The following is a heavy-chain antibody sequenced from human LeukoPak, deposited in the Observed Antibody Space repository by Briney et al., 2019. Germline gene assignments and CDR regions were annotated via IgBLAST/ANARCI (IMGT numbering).Heavy chain of an antibody. Sequence: PGGSLRLSCAASGFTFSSYAMSWVRQAPGKGLEWVSVISGSGGSTYYADSVKGRFTISRDNSKNTLYLQMNSLRAEDTAVYYCAKGLAAAGTGSNYWGQGTLVTVSS. D-gene: IGHD6-13*01. CDR2: ISGSGGST. CDR1: GFTFSSYA. CDR3: AKGLAAAGTGSNY. J-gene: IGHJ4*02. V-gene: IGHV3-23*01.